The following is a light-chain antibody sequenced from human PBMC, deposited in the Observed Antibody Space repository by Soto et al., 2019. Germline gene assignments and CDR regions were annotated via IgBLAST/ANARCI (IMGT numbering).Light chain of an antibody. CDR2: EVT. V-gene: IGLV2-8*01. CDR1: SSDVGGYKY. J-gene: IGLJ1*01. Sequence: QSALTQPPSASGSPGQSVTISCTGSSSDVGGYKYVSWYQQHPGKAPKLMIYEVTKRPPGVPDRFSGSKSGNTASLTVSGLQAEDEADYYCSSYAGSNTPYVFGTGTKLTVL. CDR3: SSYAGSNTPYV.